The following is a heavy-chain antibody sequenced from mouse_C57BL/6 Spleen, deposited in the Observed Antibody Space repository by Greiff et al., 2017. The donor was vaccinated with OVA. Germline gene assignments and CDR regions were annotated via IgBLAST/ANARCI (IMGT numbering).Heavy chain of an antibody. CDR1: GYTFTGYW. CDR3: ARGDDYDASYYYAMDY. D-gene: IGHD2-4*01. Sequence: QVQLKQSGAELMKPGASVKLSCKATGYTFTGYWIEWVKQRPGHGLEWIGEILPGSGSTNYNEKFKGKATFTADTSSNTAYMQLSSLTTEDSAIYYCARGDDYDASYYYAMDYWGQGTSVTVSS. J-gene: IGHJ4*01. V-gene: IGHV1-9*01. CDR2: ILPGSGST.